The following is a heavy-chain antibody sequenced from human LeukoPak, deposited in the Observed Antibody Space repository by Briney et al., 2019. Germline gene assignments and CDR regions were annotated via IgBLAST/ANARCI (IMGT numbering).Heavy chain of an antibody. J-gene: IGHJ6*03. CDR2: INPNSGGT. D-gene: IGHD2-15*01. V-gene: IGHV1-2*02. Sequence: GASVKVSCKASGYTFTGYYMHWVRQAPGQGLEWMGWINPNSGGTNYAQKFQGRVTMTRDTSISTAYMELSRLRSDDTAVYYCAVRDCSGGSCYSDYYHYYMDVWGKGTTVTVSS. CDR3: AVRDCSGGSCYSDYYHYYMDV. CDR1: GYTFTGYY.